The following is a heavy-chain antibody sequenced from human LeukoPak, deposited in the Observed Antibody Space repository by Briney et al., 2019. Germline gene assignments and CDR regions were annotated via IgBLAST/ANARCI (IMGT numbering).Heavy chain of an antibody. V-gene: IGHV3-53*01. CDR1: GFTFSSYA. J-gene: IGHJ3*02. D-gene: IGHD3-16*01. Sequence: GGSLRLSCAASGFTFSSYAMSWVRQAPGKGPEWVALIFSGNSTYYADSVKGRFTISRDNSKDTLFLQMNSLRVEDTAVYYCAREGAGGFDIWGQGTMVTVSS. CDR2: IFSGNST. CDR3: AREGAGGFDI.